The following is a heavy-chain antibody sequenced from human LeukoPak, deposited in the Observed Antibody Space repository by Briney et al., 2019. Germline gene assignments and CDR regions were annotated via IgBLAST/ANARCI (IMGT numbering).Heavy chain of an antibody. CDR3: AREGSSLRTPIDY. Sequence: SETLSLTRTVSGYSISSGYYWGWIRQPPGKGLEWIGSIYHSGSTYYNPSLKSRVTISVDTSKNQFSLKLSSVTAAGTAAYYCAREGSSLRTPIDYWGQGTLVTVSS. V-gene: IGHV4-38-2*02. D-gene: IGHD6-13*01. J-gene: IGHJ4*02. CDR1: GYSISSGYY. CDR2: IYHSGST.